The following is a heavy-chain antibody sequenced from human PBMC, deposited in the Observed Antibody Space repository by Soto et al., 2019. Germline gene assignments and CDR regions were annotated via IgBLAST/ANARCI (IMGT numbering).Heavy chain of an antibody. Sequence: VQLVQSGAEVKKPGASMNVSCKASGYTFTGYYLHWVRQAPGQGLAWMAWINPNSGGAIYAQTFQGWVTMPRATSTNTAYMELNSLKSDDTALYYCARDGEDYGSGSFRYWGQGTLVAVSS. V-gene: IGHV1-2*04. J-gene: IGHJ4*02. D-gene: IGHD3-10*01. CDR1: GYTFTGYY. CDR3: ARDGEDYGSGSFRY. CDR2: INPNSGGA.